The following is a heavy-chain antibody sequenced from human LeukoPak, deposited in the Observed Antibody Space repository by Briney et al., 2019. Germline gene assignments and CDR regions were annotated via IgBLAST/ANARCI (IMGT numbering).Heavy chain of an antibody. J-gene: IGHJ1*01. CDR3: TRNSGWYGLS. Sequence: GGSLRLSCTVSGFTLSRYEMSWIRQAPGKGLEWVSSIDYDGGSGHYAVSVKGRFTISRDNSNNTLFLHLNSLRGEDTAVYYCTRNSGWYGLSWGQGTLVTVSS. D-gene: IGHD6-19*01. V-gene: IGHV3-23*01. CDR1: GFTLSRYE. CDR2: IDYDGGSG.